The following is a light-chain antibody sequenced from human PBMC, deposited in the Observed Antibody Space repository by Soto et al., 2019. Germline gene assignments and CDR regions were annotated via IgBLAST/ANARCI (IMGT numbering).Light chain of an antibody. Sequence: EIVLTQSPATLSLSPGERATLSCRASQSVSSSYLAWYQQKPGQAPRLLIYGASSRATGIPDRFSGSGAGTDFTLPISRLEPEDFAMYYCHQYGISPPVTFGQGTRLEIK. CDR3: HQYGISPPVT. V-gene: IGKV3-20*01. CDR2: GAS. J-gene: IGKJ5*01. CDR1: QSVSSSY.